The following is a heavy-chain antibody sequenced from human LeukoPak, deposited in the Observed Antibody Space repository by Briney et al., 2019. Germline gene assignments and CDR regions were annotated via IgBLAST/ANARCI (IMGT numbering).Heavy chain of an antibody. V-gene: IGHV3-23*01. CDR2: ISGSGGST. D-gene: IGHD1-26*01. J-gene: IGHJ3*02. Sequence: GGSLRLSCAASGFTFSNAWMSWVRQAPGKGLEWVSAISGSGGSTYYADSVKGRFTISRDNSKNTLYLQMNSLRAEDTAVYYCAKDFLYLIVGATGAFDIWGQGTMVTVSS. CDR3: AKDFLYLIVGATGAFDI. CDR1: GFTFSNAW.